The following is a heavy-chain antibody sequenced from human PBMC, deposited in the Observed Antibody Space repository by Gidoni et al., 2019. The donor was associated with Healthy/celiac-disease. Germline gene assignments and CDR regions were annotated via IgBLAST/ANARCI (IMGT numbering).Heavy chain of an antibody. V-gene: IGHV3-30*18. CDR3: AKDDYDVWSGYFGCIDY. CDR2: ISYDGSNK. Sequence: GFTFSSYGMHWVRQAPGKGLEWVAVISYDGSNKYYADSVKGRFTISRDNSKNTLYLQMNSLRAEDTAVYYCAKDDYDVWSGYFGCIDYWGQGTLVTVSS. J-gene: IGHJ4*02. D-gene: IGHD3-3*01. CDR1: GFTFSSYG.